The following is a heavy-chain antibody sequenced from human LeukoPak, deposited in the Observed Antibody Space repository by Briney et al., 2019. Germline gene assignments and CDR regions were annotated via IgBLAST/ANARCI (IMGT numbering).Heavy chain of an antibody. CDR2: IWYDGSNK. CDR3: ARDLWTTVTNSFAY. V-gene: IGHV3-33*08. J-gene: IGHJ4*02. CDR1: GFTFSPHA. D-gene: IGHD4-17*01. Sequence: QPGRSLRLSCAASGFTFSPHAMHWVRQAPGKGLEWVAVIWYDGSNKYYADSVKGRFTISRDNSKNTLYLQMNSLRAEDTAVYYCARDLWTTVTNSFAYWGQGTLVTVSS.